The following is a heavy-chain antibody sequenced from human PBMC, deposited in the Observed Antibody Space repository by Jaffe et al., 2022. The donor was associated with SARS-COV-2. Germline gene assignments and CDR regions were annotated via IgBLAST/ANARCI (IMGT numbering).Heavy chain of an antibody. CDR1: GFTFSSYA. J-gene: IGHJ4*02. CDR2: ISYDGSNK. CDR3: ALVPVGWLQFFDY. D-gene: IGHD5-12*01. Sequence: QVQLVESGGGVVQPGRSLRLSCAASGFTFSSYAMHWVRQAPGKGLEWVAVISYDGSNKYYADSVKGRFTISRDNSKNTLYLQMNSLRAEDTAVYYCALVPVGWLQFFDYWGQGTLVTVSS. V-gene: IGHV3-30*04.